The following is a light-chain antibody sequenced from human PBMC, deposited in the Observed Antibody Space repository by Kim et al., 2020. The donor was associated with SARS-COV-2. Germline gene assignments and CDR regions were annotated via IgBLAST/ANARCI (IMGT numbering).Light chain of an antibody. J-gene: IGKJ1*01. CDR2: AAS. V-gene: IGKV1-39*01. Sequence: DIQVTQSPSSLSASVGGRVTITCRASQSISSYLNWYQQQPGKAPKLLIYAASSLQSGVPSRFSGSGSGTDFTLTISSLQPEDFATYYCQQSYSTPPWTFGQGTKVDIK. CDR1: QSISSY. CDR3: QQSYSTPPWT.